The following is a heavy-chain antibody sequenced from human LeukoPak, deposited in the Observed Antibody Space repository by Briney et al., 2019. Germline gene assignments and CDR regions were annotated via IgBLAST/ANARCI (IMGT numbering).Heavy chain of an antibody. CDR2: IYISRST. Sequence: SETLSLTCTVSGGSISSGSYYWRSIRQPAGKGLDWIGRIYISRSTNYNPSLKSRVTISVDTSKNQFSLKLRTVTAADTAVYYCGRDALPPEYDFWSGYFGYFDYWGQGTLVTVSS. CDR3: GRDALPPEYDFWSGYFGYFDY. V-gene: IGHV4-61*02. D-gene: IGHD3-3*01. CDR1: GGSISSGSYY. J-gene: IGHJ4*02.